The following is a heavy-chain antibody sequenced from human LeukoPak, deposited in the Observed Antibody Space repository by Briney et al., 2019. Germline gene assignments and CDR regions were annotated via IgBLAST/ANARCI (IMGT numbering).Heavy chain of an antibody. V-gene: IGHV3-30*02. CDR2: IRYDGSNK. J-gene: IGHJ4*02. CDR3: TKVYYGSGSYDDYEY. Sequence: GGSLRLSCAASGFTFSSYGMHWVRQAPAKGLEGVAFIRYDGSNKYYADSVKGRFTISRDRSKNTLYLQMNSLSAEATAVYCSTKVYYGSGSYDDYEYRGPRTLVTVSS. D-gene: IGHD3-10*01. CDR1: GFTFSSYG.